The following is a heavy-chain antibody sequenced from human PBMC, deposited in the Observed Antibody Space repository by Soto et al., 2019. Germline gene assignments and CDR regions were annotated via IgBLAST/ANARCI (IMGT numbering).Heavy chain of an antibody. CDR1: GYTFTSYD. CDR3: ARGGYYDFWGGYNWFDP. CDR2: MNPNSGNT. D-gene: IGHD3-3*01. Sequence: ASVKVSCKASGYTFTSYDINWVRQATGQGLEWMGWMNPNSGNTGYAQKFQGRVTMTRNTSISAAYMELSSLRSEDTAVYYCARGGYYDFWGGYNWFDPWGQGTLVTVSS. V-gene: IGHV1-8*01. J-gene: IGHJ5*02.